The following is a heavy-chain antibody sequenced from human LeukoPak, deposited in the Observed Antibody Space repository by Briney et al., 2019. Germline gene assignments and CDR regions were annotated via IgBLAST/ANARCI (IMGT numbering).Heavy chain of an antibody. D-gene: IGHD5-24*01. J-gene: IGHJ4*02. CDR1: GFTFSNFG. CDR3: ARDPQVATIK. Sequence: GGSLRLSCAASGFTFSNFGMHWVRQAPGKGLEWVAFIRYDGSNKFYADSVKGRFTISRDNSKNTLCLQMNSLRAEDTAVYYCARDPQVATIKWGQGTLVTVSS. V-gene: IGHV3-30*02. CDR2: IRYDGSNK.